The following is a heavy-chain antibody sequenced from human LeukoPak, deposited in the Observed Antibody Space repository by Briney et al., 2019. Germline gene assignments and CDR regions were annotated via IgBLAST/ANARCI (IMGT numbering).Heavy chain of an antibody. CDR1: GYTFTSYG. V-gene: IGHV1-18*04. D-gene: IGHD2-2*01. J-gene: IGHJ4*02. CDR2: ICAYNGNT. Sequence: ASVKVSCKASGYTFTSYGISWVRQAPGQGLEWIGWICAYNGNTNYAQKLQGRVTMTTDTSTSTAYMELRSLRSDDTAVYYCARVLGETLYIVVVPAAMSPYYFDYWGQGTLVTVSS. CDR3: ARVLGETLYIVVVPAAMSPYYFDY.